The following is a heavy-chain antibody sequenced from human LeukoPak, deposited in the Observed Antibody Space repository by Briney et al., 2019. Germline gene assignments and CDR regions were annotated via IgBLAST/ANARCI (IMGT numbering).Heavy chain of an antibody. CDR3: ARDLPVWDAFDI. D-gene: IGHD2-21*01. V-gene: IGHV1-2*02. CDR2: INPNSGST. Sequence: ASVMVSCKASGYTFTVYYVHWVRQAPGQGLEWMGWINPNSGSTTYAQNFQGRVTMTRDTSINTAYMELSSLRFDDTAVYYCARDLPVWDAFDIWGQGTMVTVSS. J-gene: IGHJ3*02. CDR1: GYTFTVYY.